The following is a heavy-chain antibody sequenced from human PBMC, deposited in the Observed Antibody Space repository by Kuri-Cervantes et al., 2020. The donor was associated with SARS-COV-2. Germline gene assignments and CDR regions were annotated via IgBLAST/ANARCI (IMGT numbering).Heavy chain of an antibody. D-gene: IGHD1-26*01. CDR2: ISYDGSNK. CDR3: AKLPVGATVGDY. CDR1: GLTFSSYA. J-gene: IGHJ4*02. Sequence: LSLTCAASGLTFSSYAMHWVRQAAGKGLEWVAVISYDGSNKYYADSVKGRFTISRDNSKNTLYLQMNSLRAEDTAVYYCAKLPVGATVGDYWGQGTLVTVSS. V-gene: IGHV3-30*18.